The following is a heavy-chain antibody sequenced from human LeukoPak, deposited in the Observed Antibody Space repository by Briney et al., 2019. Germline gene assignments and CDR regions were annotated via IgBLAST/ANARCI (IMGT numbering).Heavy chain of an antibody. Sequence: GGSLRLSCGASGFTFDDYSIHCVRQAPGKSLEWVSLITWDGGSTYYADSVKGRLTFSRDNRKNTVYLQMNNLRIEDTAFYYCAKDLGTGSYYEAFDYWGQGTLVTVSS. D-gene: IGHD1-26*01. J-gene: IGHJ4*02. CDR1: GFTFDDYS. V-gene: IGHV3-43*01. CDR2: ITWDGGST. CDR3: AKDLGTGSYYEAFDY.